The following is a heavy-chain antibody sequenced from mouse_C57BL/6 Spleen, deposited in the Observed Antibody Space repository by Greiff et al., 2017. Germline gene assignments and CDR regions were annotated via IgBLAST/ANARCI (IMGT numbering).Heavy chain of an antibody. CDR1: GYTFTDYN. CDR3: GRGGYYVWDFDV. J-gene: IGHJ1*03. D-gene: IGHD2-3*01. Sequence: VQLQQSGPELVKPGASVKMSCKASGYTFTDYNMHWVKQSHGKSLEWIGYINPNNGGTSYNQKFKGKATLTVNKSSSTAYMELRSLTSEDSAVYYWGRGGYYVWDFDVWGTGTTVTVSS. V-gene: IGHV1-22*01. CDR2: INPNNGGT.